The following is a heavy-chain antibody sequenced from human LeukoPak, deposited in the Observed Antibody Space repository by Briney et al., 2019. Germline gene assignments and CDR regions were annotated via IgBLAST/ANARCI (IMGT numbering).Heavy chain of an antibody. CDR1: GFRFDDYY. CDR3: ARSMILTSEDS. Sequence: PGGSLRLSCAASGFRFDDYYMGWIRQAPGKGLDYISYISASGSVQYYTDSVKGRFTVSRDNSKNSLYLLMTSLTAEDTAIYYCARSMILTSEDSWGHGTLVTVSS. D-gene: IGHD3-22*01. V-gene: IGHV3-11*04. CDR2: ISASGSVQ. J-gene: IGHJ5*01.